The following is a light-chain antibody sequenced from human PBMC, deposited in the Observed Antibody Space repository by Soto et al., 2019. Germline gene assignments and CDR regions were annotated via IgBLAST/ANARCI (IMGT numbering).Light chain of an antibody. Sequence: EIVLTQSPGTLSLSPGERATLSCRASQSISNNYLAWYQQKPGQAPRLLIYDASSRATGIPDRFSGSGSGTDFTLTISRLVPEDFAVYYCQQYGSSPQTFGQGTKVEIK. CDR1: QSISNNY. V-gene: IGKV3-20*01. J-gene: IGKJ1*01. CDR3: QQYGSSPQT. CDR2: DAS.